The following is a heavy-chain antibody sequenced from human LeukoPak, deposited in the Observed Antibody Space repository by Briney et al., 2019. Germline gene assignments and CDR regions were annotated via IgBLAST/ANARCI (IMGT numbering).Heavy chain of an antibody. Sequence: GGSLRLSCAASGFTFSRYSMNWVRQAPGKGLEWVSSISSSSSYIYYADSVKGRFTISRDNAKNSLYLQMNSLRAEDTAVYYCARDLAEDNGWFGELLYPWGQGTLVIVSS. CDR2: ISSSSSYI. D-gene: IGHD3-10*01. J-gene: IGHJ5*02. V-gene: IGHV3-21*01. CDR3: ARDLAEDNGWFGELLYP. CDR1: GFTFSRYS.